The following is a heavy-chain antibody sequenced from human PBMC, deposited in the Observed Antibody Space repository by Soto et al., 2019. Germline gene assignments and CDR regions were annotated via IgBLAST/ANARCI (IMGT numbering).Heavy chain of an antibody. J-gene: IGHJ6*02. CDR2: ISASGGGI. CDR1: GFTFSSYA. D-gene: IGHD7-27*01. Sequence: EVQLLESGGGLVQPGGSLRLSCAASGFTFSSYAKTWVRQAPGKGLEWVSAISASGGGIYYADSVKGRFTISRDNSKNTLYLQMNSLRAEDTAIYYCAKDLGMFYYYGMDVWGQGTTVTVSS. V-gene: IGHV3-23*01. CDR3: AKDLGMFYYYGMDV.